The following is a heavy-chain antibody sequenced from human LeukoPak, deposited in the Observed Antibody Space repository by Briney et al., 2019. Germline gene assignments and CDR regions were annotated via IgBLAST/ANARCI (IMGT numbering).Heavy chain of an antibody. CDR2: IWYDGSNK. CDR1: GFTFSSYG. Sequence: GGSLRLSCAASGFTFSSYGMHWVRQAPGKGLDWVAVIWYDGSNKYYADSVKGRFTISRDNSKNTLYLQMNSLRAEDTAVYYCARGGYYDSSGYPLFDYWGQGTLVTVSS. V-gene: IGHV3-33*01. CDR3: ARGGYYDSSGYPLFDY. J-gene: IGHJ4*02. D-gene: IGHD3-22*01.